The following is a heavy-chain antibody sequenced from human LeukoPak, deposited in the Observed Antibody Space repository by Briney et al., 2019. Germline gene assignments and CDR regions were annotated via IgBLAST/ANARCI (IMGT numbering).Heavy chain of an antibody. CDR3: ARDGHYDSSGYYPEYFQH. CDR2: ISYDGSNK. CDR1: GFTFSSYA. D-gene: IGHD3-22*01. V-gene: IGHV3-30-3*01. Sequence: PGGSLRLSCAASGFTFSSYAMHWVRQAPGKGLEWVAVISYDGSNKYYADSVKGRFTISRDNSKNTLYLQMNSLRAEDTAVYYCARDGHYDSSGYYPEYFQHWGQGTLVTVSS. J-gene: IGHJ1*01.